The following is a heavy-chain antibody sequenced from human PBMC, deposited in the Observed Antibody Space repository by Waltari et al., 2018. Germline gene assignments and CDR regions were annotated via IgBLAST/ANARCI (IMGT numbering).Heavy chain of an antibody. Sequence: QVQLQESGPGLVKPSETLSLTCAVSGYSISSGYYYCWFRQPPGKGLEWIGSIYHSGSTYYNPSLKSRVTISVDTSKNQFYLKLSSVTAADTAVDYCARRSKEAVAAPLDYWGQGTLVTVSS. D-gene: IGHD6-19*01. CDR1: GYSISSGYY. CDR2: IYHSGST. V-gene: IGHV4-38-2*01. CDR3: ARRSKEAVAAPLDY. J-gene: IGHJ4*02.